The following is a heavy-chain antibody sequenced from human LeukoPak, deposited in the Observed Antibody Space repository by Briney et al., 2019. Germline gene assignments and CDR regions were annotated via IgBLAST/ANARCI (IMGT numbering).Heavy chain of an antibody. CDR1: GFTFANYW. CDR2: INRDGRDE. D-gene: IGHD3-16*01. V-gene: IGHV3-7*01. CDR3: ARGQYDHGFPHFDF. Sequence: PGGSLRLSCVASGFTFANYWMSWVRQAPGKGLEWVANINRDGRDEKYVGSLRDRFTISRDNAKNLVNLQMNSLRVEDTAVYYCARGQYDHGFPHFDFWGLGVLVTVST. J-gene: IGHJ4*02.